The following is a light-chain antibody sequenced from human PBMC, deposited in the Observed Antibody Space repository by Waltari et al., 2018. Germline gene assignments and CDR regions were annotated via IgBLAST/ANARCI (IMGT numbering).Light chain of an antibody. CDR2: VNSDGSH. V-gene: IGLV4-69*01. Sequence: LVLTQSPSASASLGASVKLTCTLSSGHSTNVIAWLQKRPEEGPRYLMKVNSDGSHNKGDEIPDRFSGSSSGAGRYRTSSSLQSEDEADYYCQTGGHGTWVFGGGTKLTVL. J-gene: IGLJ3*02. CDR1: SGHSTNV. CDR3: QTGGHGTWV.